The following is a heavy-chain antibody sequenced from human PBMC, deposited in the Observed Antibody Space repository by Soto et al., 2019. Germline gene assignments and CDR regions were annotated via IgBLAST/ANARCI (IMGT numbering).Heavy chain of an antibody. J-gene: IGHJ6*02. V-gene: IGHV1-46*01. CDR2: INPTGGDT. Sequence: ASVKVSCKASGCTFTTYFMHWVRQAPGQGFEWLGRINPTGGDTVYAQKFQGRVTVTKDTSTSTVFIELGSLTSKDTAVYYCARGSYASNVFIMDVWGQGTPVTVSS. CDR1: GCTFTTYF. CDR3: ARGSYASNVFIMDV. D-gene: IGHD2-2*01.